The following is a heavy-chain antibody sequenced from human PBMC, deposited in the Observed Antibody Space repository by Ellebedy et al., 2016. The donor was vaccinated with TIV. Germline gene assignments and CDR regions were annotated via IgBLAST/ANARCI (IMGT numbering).Heavy chain of an antibody. CDR2: IRSTGSDK. Sequence: GESLKISCAASGFTFSSYTMNWVRQSPGKGLEWVSSIRSTGSDKYHADSVKGRFTISRDNARNPLDLQMNSLRAEDTAVYYCDFRVGDCNGGNCYPWGQGTLVTVSS. CDR3: DFRVGDCNGGNCYP. D-gene: IGHD2-15*01. V-gene: IGHV3-21*01. J-gene: IGHJ5*02. CDR1: GFTFSSYT.